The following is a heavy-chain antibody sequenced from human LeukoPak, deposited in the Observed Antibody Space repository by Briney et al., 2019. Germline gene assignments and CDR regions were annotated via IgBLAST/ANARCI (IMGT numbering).Heavy chain of an antibody. CDR3: ARDSIQLWPNAIDF. CDR2: ISSSSINI. Sequence: PGGSLRLSCATSGFTFSGYSMNWVRQAPGKGLEWISYISSSSINIHCGDSVKGRFTISRDNAENSLYLQMNSLRAEDTAVYYCARDSIQLWPNAIDFWGQGTLVTVSS. CDR1: GFTFSGYS. V-gene: IGHV3-48*01. D-gene: IGHD1-1*01. J-gene: IGHJ4*02.